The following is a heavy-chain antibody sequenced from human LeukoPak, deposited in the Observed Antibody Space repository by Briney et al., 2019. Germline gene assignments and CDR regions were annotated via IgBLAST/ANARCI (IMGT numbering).Heavy chain of an antibody. D-gene: IGHD6-6*01. CDR3: ARHRGSSSLFDY. J-gene: IGHJ4*02. CDR1: GGSISSNDYY. Sequence: SETLSLTCTVSGGSISSNDYYWDWIRQPPGMGLEYIGSIYYSGSTYYNPSLKSRVTISVDTSKNQFSLKLSSVTAADTAVYYCARHRGSSSLFDYWGQGTLVTVSS. V-gene: IGHV4-39*01. CDR2: IYYSGST.